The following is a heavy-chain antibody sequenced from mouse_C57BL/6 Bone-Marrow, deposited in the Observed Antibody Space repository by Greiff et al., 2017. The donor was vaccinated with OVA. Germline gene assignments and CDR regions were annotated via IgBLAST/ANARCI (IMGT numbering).Heavy chain of an antibody. J-gene: IGHJ2*01. V-gene: IGHV1-82*01. Sequence: VNVVESGPELVKPGASVKISCKASGYAFSSSWMNWVKQRPGKGLEWIGRIYPGDGDTNYNGKFKGKATLTADKSSSTAYMQLSSLTSEDSAVYFCARNTVVAPDYWGQGTTLTVSS. CDR2: IYPGDGDT. D-gene: IGHD1-1*01. CDR1: GYAFSSSW. CDR3: ARNTVVAPDY.